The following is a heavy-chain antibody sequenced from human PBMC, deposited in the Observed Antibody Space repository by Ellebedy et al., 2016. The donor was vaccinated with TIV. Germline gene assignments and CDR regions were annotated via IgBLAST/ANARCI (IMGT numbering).Heavy chain of an antibody. Sequence: MPSETLSLTCTVSGCSVSSSSYYWAWMRQTPGKGLEWIGSVKYNGAMHYNPSLNSRVAILLDTSKNQFSLQVSSVTAADTAVYYCTREATATDDYWGQGIRVTVSS. CDR3: TREATATDDY. D-gene: IGHD1-26*01. V-gene: IGHV4-39*07. CDR1: GCSVSSSSYY. CDR2: VKYNGAM. J-gene: IGHJ4*02.